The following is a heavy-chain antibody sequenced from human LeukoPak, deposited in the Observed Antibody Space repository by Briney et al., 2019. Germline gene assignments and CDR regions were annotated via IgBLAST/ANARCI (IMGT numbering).Heavy chain of an antibody. V-gene: IGHV3-30*02. Sequence: GGSLRLSCAASGFTFSSYGMHWVRQAPGKGLEWVAFIRYDGSNKYYADSVKGRFTISRDNAKNSPYLQMNSLRAEDTAVYYCARERGQQLPHDYWGQGTLVTVSS. J-gene: IGHJ4*02. CDR1: GFTFSSYG. D-gene: IGHD6-13*01. CDR2: IRYDGSNK. CDR3: ARERGQQLPHDY.